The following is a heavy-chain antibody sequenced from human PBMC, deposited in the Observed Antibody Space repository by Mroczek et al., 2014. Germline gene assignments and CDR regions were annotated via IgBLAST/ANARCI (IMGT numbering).Heavy chain of an antibody. D-gene: IGHD6-19*01. V-gene: IGHV4-34*01. CDR2: INHSGST. CDR3: ARVVAVAGHFDY. CDR1: GGSFSGYY. J-gene: IGHJ4*02. Sequence: QVQLQQWGAGLLKPSETLSLTCAVYGGSFSGYYWSWIRQPPGKGLEWIGEINHSGSTNYNPSLKSRVTISVDTSKNQFSLKLSSVTAADTAVYYCARVVAVAGHFDYWGQGTLVTVSS.